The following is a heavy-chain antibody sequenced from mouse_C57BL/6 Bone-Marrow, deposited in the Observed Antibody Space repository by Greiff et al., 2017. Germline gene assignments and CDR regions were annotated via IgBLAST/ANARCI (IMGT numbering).Heavy chain of an antibody. CDR1: GYTFTSYW. Sequence: VQLQQPGAELVMPGASVKLSCKASGYTFTSYWMHWVKQRPGQGLEWIGEIDPSDSYTNYNQKFKGKSTLTVDKSSSTAYMQLSSLTSEDSAVYYCAYGSSYSYFDYWGQGTTLTVSS. D-gene: IGHD1-1*01. V-gene: IGHV1-69*01. CDR3: AYGSSYSYFDY. J-gene: IGHJ2*01. CDR2: IDPSDSYT.